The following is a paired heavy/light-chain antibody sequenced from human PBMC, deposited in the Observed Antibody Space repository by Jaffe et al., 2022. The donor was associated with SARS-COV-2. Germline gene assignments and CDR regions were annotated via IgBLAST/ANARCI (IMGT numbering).Light chain of an antibody. Sequence: QSALTQPASVSGSPGQSITISCTGTSGDVGSYNLVSWYQQHPGKVPKLMIYEGSKRPSGVSSRFSGSKSGNTASLTISGLQAEDEADYYCCSYAGGNTWVFGGGTKLTVL. J-gene: IGLJ3*02. CDR2: EGS. CDR3: CSYAGGNTWV. V-gene: IGLV2-23*01. CDR1: SGDVGSYNL.
Heavy chain of an antibody. D-gene: IGHD7-27*01. Sequence: EVQLVQSGAEVKKSGESLKISCKGSGYSFTSYWIGWVRQMPGKGLEWMGIIYPDTRYSPSFQGQVNISVDKSISTAYLQWSSLKASDTAMYYCARSSRARNWGLKDAFDIWGQGTMVTVSS. CDR2: IYPDT. CDR1: GYSFTSYW. CDR3: ARSSRARNWGLKDAFDI. V-gene: IGHV5-51*01. J-gene: IGHJ3*02.